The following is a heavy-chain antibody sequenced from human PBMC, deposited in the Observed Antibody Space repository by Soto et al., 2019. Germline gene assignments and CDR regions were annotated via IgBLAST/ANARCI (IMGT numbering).Heavy chain of an antibody. CDR2: ISTSRTYI. CDR3: AREGSYDTSGHYIQGLCY. V-gene: IGHV3-21*01. Sequence: GGSLRLSCATSGFSFSTYTMHWVRQAPGKGLEWVSSISTSRTYIYYADSVKGRFSISRDNAKSSLYLQMNRVNVDDTAVYYCAREGSYDTSGHYIQGLCYWGPGTLVTVSS. J-gene: IGHJ4*02. CDR1: GFSFSTYT. D-gene: IGHD3-22*01.